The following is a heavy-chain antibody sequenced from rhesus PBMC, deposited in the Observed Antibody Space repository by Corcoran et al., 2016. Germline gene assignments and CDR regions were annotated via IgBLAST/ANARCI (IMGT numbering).Heavy chain of an antibody. D-gene: IGHD3-28*01. J-gene: IGHJ3*01. CDR3: ARDGYYYDSGYYSGDAFDF. V-gene: IGHV4-127*01. Sequence: QVQLQESGPGLVKPSETLSLTCAVSGYSISSGYGWSWIRQPPGKGLEWIGYRGGSSGSTNYNPSLKSRVTISKDTSKNQFSLKLSSVTAADTAVYYCARDGYYYDSGYYSGDAFDFWGQGLRVTVSS. CDR2: RGGSSGST. CDR1: GYSISSGYG.